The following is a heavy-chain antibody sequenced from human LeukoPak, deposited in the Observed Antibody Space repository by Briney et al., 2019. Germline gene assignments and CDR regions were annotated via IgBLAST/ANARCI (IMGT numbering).Heavy chain of an antibody. D-gene: IGHD6-6*01. CDR2: IYTSGST. CDR1: GGSISSGSYY. V-gene: IGHV4-61*02. CDR3: ARASSSVGARFDY. Sequence: SETLSLTCTVSGGSISSGSYYWSWLRQPAGKGLEWIGRIYTSGSTNYNPSLKSRVTISVDTSKNQFSLKLSSVTAADTAVYYCARASSSVGARFDYWGQGTLVTVSS. J-gene: IGHJ4*02.